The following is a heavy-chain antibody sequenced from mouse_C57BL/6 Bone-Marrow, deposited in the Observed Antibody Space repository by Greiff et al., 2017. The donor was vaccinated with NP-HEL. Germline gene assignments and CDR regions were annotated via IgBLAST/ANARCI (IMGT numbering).Heavy chain of an antibody. J-gene: IGHJ3*01. CDR2: IWWDDDK. CDR3: ARSDYGYDVGSPLAY. CDR1: GFSLRTFGLG. Sequence: QVTLNVSAPGILQPSQTLSPTCSFYGFSLRTFGLGVGWLRQPSGKGLEWLAHIWWDDDKYYNPALKSRLTISKDTSQNQVFITFANVDTADTATYVSARSDYGYDVGSPLAYWGQGTVVTVTA. D-gene: IGHD2-2*01. V-gene: IGHV8-8*01.